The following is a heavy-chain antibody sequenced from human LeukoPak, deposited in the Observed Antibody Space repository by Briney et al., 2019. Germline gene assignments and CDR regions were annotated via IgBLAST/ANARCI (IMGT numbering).Heavy chain of an antibody. CDR2: ISGSGGST. CDR3: AKLGYCTGGSCYYYYGMDV. V-gene: IGHV3-23*01. D-gene: IGHD2-15*01. Sequence: QPGGSLRLSCAASGFTFSSYAMSWVRQAPGKGLEWVSAISGSGGSTYYADSVKGRFTISRDNSKNTLYLQMNSLRAEDTAVYYCAKLGYCTGGSCYYYYGMDVWGQGTTVTVSS. CDR1: GFTFSSYA. J-gene: IGHJ6*02.